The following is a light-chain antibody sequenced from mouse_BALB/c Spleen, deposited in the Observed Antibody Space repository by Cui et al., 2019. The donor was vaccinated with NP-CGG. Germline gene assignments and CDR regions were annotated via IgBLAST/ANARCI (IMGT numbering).Light chain of an antibody. J-gene: IGLJ1*01. CDR3: ALWYSNHWV. CDR1: TGAVTTSNY. CDR2: GTN. V-gene: IGLV1*01. Sequence: QAVATQESALTTSPGETVTLTCRSSTGAVTTSNYAKWVQEKPDHLFTGLIGGTNNRAPGVPARFSGSLIGDKAALTITGAQTEDEAIYFCALWYSNHWVFGGGTKLTVL.